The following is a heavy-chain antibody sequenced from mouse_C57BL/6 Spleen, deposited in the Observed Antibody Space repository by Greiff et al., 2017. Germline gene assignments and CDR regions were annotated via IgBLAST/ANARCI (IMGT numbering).Heavy chain of an antibody. CDR3: AREGIYYGSGAY. D-gene: IGHD1-1*01. Sequence: QVTLKESGPELVKPGASVKISCKASGYAFSSSWMNWVKQRPGKGLEWIGRLYPGDGDTNYNGKFKGKATLTADKSSSTAYMQLSSLTSEDSAVYFCAREGIYYGSGAYWGQGTLVTVSA. CDR1: GYAFSSSW. J-gene: IGHJ3*01. V-gene: IGHV1-82*01. CDR2: LYPGDGDT.